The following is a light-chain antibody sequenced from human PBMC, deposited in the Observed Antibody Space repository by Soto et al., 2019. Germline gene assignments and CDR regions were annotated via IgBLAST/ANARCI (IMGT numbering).Light chain of an antibody. CDR2: AAS. CDR1: QVISNY. V-gene: IGKV1-27*01. J-gene: IGKJ1*01. CDR3: QKYNSARTWT. Sequence: DIQMTQSPSYLSASVGDRVTITCRASQVISNYLAWYQQKPGKVPKLLIYAASTLQSGVPSRFSGSGSGTDFTLTISSLQPEDVATYYCQKYNSARTWTFGQGTKVEIK.